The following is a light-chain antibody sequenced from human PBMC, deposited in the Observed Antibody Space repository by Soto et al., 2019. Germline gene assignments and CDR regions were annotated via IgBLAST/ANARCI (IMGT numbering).Light chain of an antibody. V-gene: IGLV2-8*01. Sequence: QSALTQPPSASGSPGQSVTISCTGTSSDVGGYNYVSWYQQHPGKAPKLMIYEVTKRPSGVPDRFSGSKSGNTASLTVSGLQAEDEADYYCSSYAGGILYVFGTGTKVTVL. J-gene: IGLJ1*01. CDR3: SSYAGGILYV. CDR1: SSDVGGYNY. CDR2: EVT.